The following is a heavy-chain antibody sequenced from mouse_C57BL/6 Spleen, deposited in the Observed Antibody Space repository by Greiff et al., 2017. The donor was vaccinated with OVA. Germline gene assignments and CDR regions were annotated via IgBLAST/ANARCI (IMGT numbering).Heavy chain of an antibody. V-gene: IGHV1-18*01. CDR1: GYTFTDYN. D-gene: IGHD1-1*01. CDR2: INPNNGGT. Sequence: EVQLQQSGPELVKPGASVKIPCKASGYTFTDYNMDWVKQSHGKSLEWIGDINPNNGGTIYNQKFKGKATLTVDKSSSTAYMELRSLTSEDTAVYYCARPYYYGSSYGAWFAYWGQGTLVTVSA. CDR3: ARPYYYGSSYGAWFAY. J-gene: IGHJ3*01.